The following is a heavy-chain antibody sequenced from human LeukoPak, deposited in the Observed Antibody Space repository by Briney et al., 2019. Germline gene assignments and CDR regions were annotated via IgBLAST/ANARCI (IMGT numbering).Heavy chain of an antibody. CDR2: ISGSGGST. Sequence: PGGSLRLSCAASGFTFSSYAMSWVRQAPGKGLEWVSAISGSGGSTYYADSVKGRFTISRDNSKNTLYLQMNSLRAEDTAVYYCAKAFVQQYTSVVTAMPYGTDVWGQGTTVTVSS. CDR1: GFTFSSYA. CDR3: AKAFVQQYTSVVTAMPYGTDV. V-gene: IGHV3-23*01. D-gene: IGHD2-21*02. J-gene: IGHJ6*02.